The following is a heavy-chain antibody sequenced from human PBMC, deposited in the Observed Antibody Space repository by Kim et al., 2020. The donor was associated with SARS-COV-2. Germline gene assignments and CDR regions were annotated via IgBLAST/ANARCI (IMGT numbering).Heavy chain of an antibody. J-gene: IGHJ5*02. CDR1: GYSFTSYW. CDR2: IDPSDSYT. D-gene: IGHD2-2*01. CDR3: ARRGYCSSTSCYVSFDP. V-gene: IGHV5-10-1*01. Sequence: GESLKISCKGSGYSFTSYWISWVRQMPGKGLEWMGRIDPSDSYTNYSPSFQGHVTISADKSISTAYLQWSSLKASDTAMYYCARRGYCSSTSCYVSFDPWGQGTLVTVSS.